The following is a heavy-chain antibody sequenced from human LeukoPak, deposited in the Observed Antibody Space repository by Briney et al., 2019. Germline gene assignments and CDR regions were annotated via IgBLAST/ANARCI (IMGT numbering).Heavy chain of an antibody. V-gene: IGHV3-30*18. CDR2: ISSDGVNK. Sequence: GGPLRLSCAASGFTFSSFGMHWVRQAPGKGLEWVAVISSDGVNKYSADSVKGRFTISRDNSKNTLYLQMNSLRAADTAVYYCAKGQNYYDGSGYYSTDYWGQGTPVTVSS. D-gene: IGHD3-22*01. CDR3: AKGQNYYDGSGYYSTDY. J-gene: IGHJ4*02. CDR1: GFTFSSFG.